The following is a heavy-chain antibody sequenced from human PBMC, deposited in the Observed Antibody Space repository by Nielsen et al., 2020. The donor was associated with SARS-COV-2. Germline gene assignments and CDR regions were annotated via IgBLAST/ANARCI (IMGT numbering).Heavy chain of an antibody. CDR1: GYTFTGYY. Sequence: ASVKVSCKASGYTFTGYYMHWVRQAPGQGLEWMGWINPNSGGTNYAQKFQGWVTMTRDTSISTAYMELSRLRSDDTAVYYCAREPTDFWSGTDYYGMDVWGQGTTVTVSS. V-gene: IGHV1-2*04. CDR2: INPNSGGT. CDR3: AREPTDFWSGTDYYGMDV. J-gene: IGHJ6*02. D-gene: IGHD3-3*01.